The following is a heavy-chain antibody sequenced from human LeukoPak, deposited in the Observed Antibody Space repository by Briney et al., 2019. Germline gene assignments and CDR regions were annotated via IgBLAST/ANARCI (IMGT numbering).Heavy chain of an antibody. CDR3: ARSRTPMIAAAGRRGWYFDY. CDR2: IYTSGST. J-gene: IGHJ4*02. V-gene: IGHV4-59*10. CDR1: GGSFSGYY. D-gene: IGHD6-13*01. Sequence: SETLSLTCAVYGGSFSGYYWSWIRQPAGKGLEWIGRIYTSGSTNYNPSLKSRVTISVDTSKNQFSLKLSSVTAADTAVYYCARSRTPMIAAAGRRGWYFDYWGQGTLVTVSS.